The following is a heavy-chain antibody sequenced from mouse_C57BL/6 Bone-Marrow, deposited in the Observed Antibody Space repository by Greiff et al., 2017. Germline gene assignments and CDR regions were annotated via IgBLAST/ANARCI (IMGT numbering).Heavy chain of an antibody. D-gene: IGHD2-1*01. CDR2: INPNNGGT. V-gene: IGHV1-18*01. J-gene: IGHJ3*01. CDR3: ARWGYGNYGAWFAY. CDR1: GYTFTDYN. Sequence: VQLQQSGPELVKPGASVKIPCKASGYTFTDYNMAWVKQSHGKSLEWIGDINPNNGGTIYNQKFKGKATLTVDKSSSAAYMELRSLTSEDTAVYYCARWGYGNYGAWFAYWGQGTLVTVSA.